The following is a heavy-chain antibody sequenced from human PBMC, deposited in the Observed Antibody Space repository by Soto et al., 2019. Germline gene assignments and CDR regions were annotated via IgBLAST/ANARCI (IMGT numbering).Heavy chain of an antibody. J-gene: IGHJ4*02. Sequence: QVQVQESGPGLVKPSGTLSLTCVVSGGSISTDNWWSWVRQPPGKGLEWIGEIDHRGRTNYSPSLKSRVSISADTSKNQLSLQMTSVTAADTAVYYCARDQDSGWGLDSWGQGILVTVSS. V-gene: IGHV4-4*02. D-gene: IGHD6-19*01. CDR3: ARDQDSGWGLDS. CDR2: IDHRGRT. CDR1: GGSISTDNW.